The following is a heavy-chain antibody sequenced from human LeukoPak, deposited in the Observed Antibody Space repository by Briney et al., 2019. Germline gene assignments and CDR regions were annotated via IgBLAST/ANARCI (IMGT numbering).Heavy chain of an antibody. CDR3: ARGPPRWTNYYYYGMDV. CDR2: INHSGST. J-gene: IGHJ6*02. CDR1: GGSFSGYY. D-gene: IGHD4-23*01. Sequence: SSETLSLTCAVYGGSFSGYYWSWIRQPPGKGLEWIGEINHSGSTNYNPSLKSRVTISVDTSKNQFSLKLSSVTAADTAVYYCARGPPRWTNYYYYGMDVWGQGTTVTVSS. V-gene: IGHV4-34*01.